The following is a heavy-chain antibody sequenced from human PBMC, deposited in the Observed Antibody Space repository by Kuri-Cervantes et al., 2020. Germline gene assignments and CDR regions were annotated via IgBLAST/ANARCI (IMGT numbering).Heavy chain of an antibody. D-gene: IGHD2-8*01. V-gene: IGHV3-21*03. CDR3: AKWAGPQSVLDY. CDR1: GFTFRSYG. Sequence: GESLKISCAASGFTFRSYGIHWVRQAPGKGLEWVSSIGYIATDIYYADSVWGRFTISRDNARNSVHLQMDSLRVEDTAVYYCAKWAGPQSVLDYWGQGTLVTVSS. J-gene: IGHJ4*02. CDR2: IGYIATDI.